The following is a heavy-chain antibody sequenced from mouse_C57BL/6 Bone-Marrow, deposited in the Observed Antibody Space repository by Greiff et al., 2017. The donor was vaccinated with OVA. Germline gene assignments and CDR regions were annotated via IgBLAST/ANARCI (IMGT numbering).Heavy chain of an antibody. CDR3: ARSLFDY. J-gene: IGHJ2*01. Sequence: VQLQQPGAELVKPGASVKLSCKASGYTFTSYWMQWVKQRPGQGLEWIGEIDPSDSYTNYNQKFKGKATLTVDTSSSTAYMQLSSLTSEDSAVYYCARSLFDYCGQGTTLTVSS. V-gene: IGHV1-50*01. CDR2: IDPSDSYT. CDR1: GYTFTSYW.